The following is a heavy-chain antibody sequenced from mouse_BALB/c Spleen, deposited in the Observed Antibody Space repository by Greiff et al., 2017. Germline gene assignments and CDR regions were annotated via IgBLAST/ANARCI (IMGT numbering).Heavy chain of an antibody. CDR3: ARRKTRLDY. CDR1: GYTFTSYW. J-gene: IGHJ2*01. V-gene: IGHV1-7*01. D-gene: IGHD1-2*01. CDR2: INPSTGYT. Sequence: QVHVKQSGAELAKPGASVKMSCKASGYTFTSYWMHWVKQRPGQGLEWIGYINPSTGYTEYNQKFKDKATLTADKSSSTAYMQLSSLTSEDSAVYYCARRKTRLDYWGQGTTLTVSS.